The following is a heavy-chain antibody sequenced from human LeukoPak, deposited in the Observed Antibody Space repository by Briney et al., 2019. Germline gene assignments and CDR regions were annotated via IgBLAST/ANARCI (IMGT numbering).Heavy chain of an antibody. Sequence: PGGSLRLSCAASGFTFSNYWMHWIRQVPGKGLVWVSHTKYDGSATNYADSVKGRFTISRDNAKNTLYLQMNSLRAEDTAVYYCVSGSLQSGYNFDYWGQGALVTVSS. CDR3: VSGSLQSGYNFDY. D-gene: IGHD3-3*01. V-gene: IGHV3-74*01. CDR2: TKYDGSAT. CDR1: GFTFSNYW. J-gene: IGHJ4*02.